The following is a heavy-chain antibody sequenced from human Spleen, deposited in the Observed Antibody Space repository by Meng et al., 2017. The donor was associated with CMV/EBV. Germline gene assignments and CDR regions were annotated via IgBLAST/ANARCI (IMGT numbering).Heavy chain of an antibody. Sequence: KASGGTFNNYAIKWVRQAPGQGLEWLGGIIPIFGIVNYAQRFQGRVTITADESTSTAYMELSSLRSDDTAVYYCAKSGASRADWFDPWGQGTLVTVSS. CDR3: AKSGASRADWFDP. CDR2: IIPIFGIV. J-gene: IGHJ5*02. V-gene: IGHV1-69*01. D-gene: IGHD3-10*01. CDR1: GGTFNNYA.